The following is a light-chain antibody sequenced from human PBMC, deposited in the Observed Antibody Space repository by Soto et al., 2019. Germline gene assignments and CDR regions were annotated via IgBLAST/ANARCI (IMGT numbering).Light chain of an antibody. J-gene: IGKJ4*01. CDR2: DAS. V-gene: IGKV3-11*01. CDR3: LHRYNWPLT. CDR1: QSVSSY. Sequence: EIVLTQSPATLSLSPGERATLSCRASQSVSSYLAWYQHKPGQAPRLLIYDASHRATGIPARFSGSGSGTDFTLTISRLEPEDFAVYYCLHRYNWPLTFGGGTKVEIK.